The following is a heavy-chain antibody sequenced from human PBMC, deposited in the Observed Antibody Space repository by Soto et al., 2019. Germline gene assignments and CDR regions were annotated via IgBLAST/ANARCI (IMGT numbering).Heavy chain of an antibody. V-gene: IGHV1-2*04. Sequence: AASVKVSCKASGYTFTGYYMHWVRQAPGQGLEWMGWINPNSGGTNYAQKFQGWVTMTRDTSISTAYMELSRLRSDDTAVYYCARGYSGYDSASNWFDPWGQGTLVTVSS. CDR2: INPNSGGT. J-gene: IGHJ5*02. CDR3: ARGYSGYDSASNWFDP. D-gene: IGHD5-12*01. CDR1: GYTFTGYY.